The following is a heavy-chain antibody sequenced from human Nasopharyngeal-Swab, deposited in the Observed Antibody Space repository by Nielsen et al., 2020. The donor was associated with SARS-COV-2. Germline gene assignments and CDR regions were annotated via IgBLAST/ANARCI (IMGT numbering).Heavy chain of an antibody. V-gene: IGHV3-49*03. CDR2: IRSKAKGGTT. J-gene: IGHJ4*02. CDR1: GFTFGDYA. D-gene: IGHD3-16*02. Sequence: GGSLRLSCTASGFTFGDYAMSWFRQAPGKGLEWVGFIRSKAKGGTTEYAASVKGRFTISRDDSKSIAYLQMNSLKTEDTAVYYCTRGAIEYDYVWGSYRYAFDYWGQGTLVTVSS. CDR3: TRGAIEYDYVWGSYRYAFDY.